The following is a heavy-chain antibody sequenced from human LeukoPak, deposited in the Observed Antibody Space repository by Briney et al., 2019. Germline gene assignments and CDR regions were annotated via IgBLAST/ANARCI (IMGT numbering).Heavy chain of an antibody. CDR1: GFPFRSYA. D-gene: IGHD1-26*01. CDR2: IRGGGGST. Sequence: GGSLRLSCAAPGFPFRSYAMSWVRQAPGKGLEWVSAIRGGGGSTYYADSVKGRFTISRDNSKNTLYLQMNSLRAEDTAVYYCAKVRSGSYFLLPYYYYGMDVWGQGTTVTVSS. CDR3: AKVRSGSYFLLPYYYYGMDV. J-gene: IGHJ6*02. V-gene: IGHV3-23*01.